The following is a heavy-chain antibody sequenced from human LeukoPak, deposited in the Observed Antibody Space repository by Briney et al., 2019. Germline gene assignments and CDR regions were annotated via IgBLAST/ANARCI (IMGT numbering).Heavy chain of an antibody. J-gene: IGHJ4*02. CDR3: ARESGGSFAPPRFDY. V-gene: IGHV1-69*05. CDR1: GGTFSSYA. D-gene: IGHD2-15*01. Sequence: SVKVSCKASGGTFSSYAISWVRQAPGQGLEWMGGIIPIFGTANYAQKFQGRVTITTDESTSTAYMELSSLRSEDTAVYYCARESGGSFAPPRFDYWGQGTLVTVSS. CDR2: IIPIFGTA.